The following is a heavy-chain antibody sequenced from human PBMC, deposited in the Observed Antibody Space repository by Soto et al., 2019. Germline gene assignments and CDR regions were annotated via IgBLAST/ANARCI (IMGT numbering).Heavy chain of an antibody. CDR1: GFTFSSYA. V-gene: IGHV3-23*01. Sequence: GGSLRLSCAASGFTFSSYAMSWVRQAPGKGLEWVSIISGSGGSTYYADSVKGRFTISRDNSKNTLYLQMNSLRADDTAVYYCAKDVYCSGGSCYGYYFDFWGQGTLVTVSS. CDR2: ISGSGGST. D-gene: IGHD2-15*01. J-gene: IGHJ4*02. CDR3: AKDVYCSGGSCYGYYFDF.